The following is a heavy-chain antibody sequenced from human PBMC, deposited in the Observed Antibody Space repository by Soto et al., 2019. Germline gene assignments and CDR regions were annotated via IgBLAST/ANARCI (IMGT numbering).Heavy chain of an antibody. Sequence: QVQLMQSGAEVKKPGASVKVSCKASGDTFTDYYIHWVRQAPGQGLEWMGTVNPSGGHTTYAQHFLGRVTMTRDTSTSTLYMALTSLTSDDTAIYDCARGGHVVVVTAALDYWGQGTLVTVSS. V-gene: IGHV1-46*01. CDR2: VNPSGGHT. CDR1: GDTFTDYY. D-gene: IGHD2-21*02. J-gene: IGHJ4*02. CDR3: ARGGHVVVVTAALDY.